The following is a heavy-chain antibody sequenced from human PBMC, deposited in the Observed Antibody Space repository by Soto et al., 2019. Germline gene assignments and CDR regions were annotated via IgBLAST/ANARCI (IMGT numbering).Heavy chain of an antibody. Sequence: QAQLQQWGAGLLKPSETLSLSCAVYAGSFSGYYWSWIRQSPGKGPEWIGEINHSGSTNYNPSLKSRVTISVDPSKNQFSLELSSVTAADTAVYYCARGAEVQRLVSRYFDYWGQGTLVTVSS. V-gene: IGHV4-34*01. D-gene: IGHD6-19*01. CDR3: ARGAEVQRLVSRYFDY. CDR1: AGSFSGYY. J-gene: IGHJ4*02. CDR2: INHSGST.